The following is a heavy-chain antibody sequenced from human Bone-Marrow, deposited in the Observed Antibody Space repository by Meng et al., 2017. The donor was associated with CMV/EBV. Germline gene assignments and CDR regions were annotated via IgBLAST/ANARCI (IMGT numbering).Heavy chain of an antibody. Sequence: GESLKISCAASGFTFSDYYMSWIRQAPGKGLEWLSYISSSGSTIYYADSVKGRFTISRDNAKNSLYLQMNSLRAEDTAVYYCARSARYSIGWSVYYYYGMDVWGQGTTVTVSS. D-gene: IGHD6-19*01. J-gene: IGHJ6*02. CDR1: GFTFSDYY. CDR2: ISSSGSTI. V-gene: IGHV3-11*04. CDR3: ARSARYSIGWSVYYYYGMDV.